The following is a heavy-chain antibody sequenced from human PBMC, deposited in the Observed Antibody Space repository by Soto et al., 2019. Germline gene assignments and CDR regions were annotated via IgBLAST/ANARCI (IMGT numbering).Heavy chain of an antibody. D-gene: IGHD3-9*01. CDR1: GGSFSGYY. CDR2: INHSGST. V-gene: IGHV4-34*01. CDR3: ARVRNYDILTGYYKGCFDY. J-gene: IGHJ4*02. Sequence: PSETLSLTCAVYGGSFSGYYWSWIRQPPGRGLEWIGEINHSGSTNYNPSLKSRVTISVDTSKNQFSLKLSSVTAADTAVYYCARVRNYDILTGYYKGCFDYWGQGTLVTVSS.